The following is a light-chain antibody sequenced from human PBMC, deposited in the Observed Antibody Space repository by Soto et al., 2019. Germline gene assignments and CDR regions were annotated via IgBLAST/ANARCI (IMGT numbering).Light chain of an antibody. CDR2: EVS. CDR1: RTDAGGYNY. Sequence: QSALTQPASMSGSPGQSITISCTGTRTDAGGYNYVSWYQQHPAKVPKLLIYEVSNRPSGVSNPFSGSKSGSTASLTISGLQPEDEGDYYCSSYTRSNTWVFGGGTKLTVL. V-gene: IGLV2-14*01. J-gene: IGLJ3*02. CDR3: SSYTRSNTWV.